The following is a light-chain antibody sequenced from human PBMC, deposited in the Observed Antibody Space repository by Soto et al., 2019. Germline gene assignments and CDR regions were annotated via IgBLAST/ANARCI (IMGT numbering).Light chain of an antibody. CDR2: QIS. CDR1: QSLVDSDGNTY. CDR3: LQATHWPHT. J-gene: IGKJ2*01. V-gene: IGKV2-30*01. Sequence: DVVMTQSPFFLPVTLGQPASVTCRSTQSLVDSDGNTYLIWFHQRPGQSPRRLIYQISNRDSGVPDRFSGTGSGTEFTLQISRVEAEDVGVYYSLQATHWPHTFGQGTKLEI.